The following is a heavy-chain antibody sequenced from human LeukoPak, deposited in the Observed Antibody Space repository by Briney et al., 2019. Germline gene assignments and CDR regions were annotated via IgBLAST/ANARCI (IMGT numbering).Heavy chain of an antibody. CDR2: ISSSGSTI. CDR1: GFTFSSYE. V-gene: IGHV3-48*03. J-gene: IGHJ4*02. D-gene: IGHD3-22*01. Sequence: GSLRLSCAASGFTFSSYEMNWVRQAPGKGLEWVSYISSSGSTIYYADSVKGRFTISRDNAKNSLYLQMNSLRAEDTAVYYCARDPRRSRYYDSSGYYYVGYYFDYWGQGTLVTVSS. CDR3: ARDPRRSRYYDSSGYYYVGYYFDY.